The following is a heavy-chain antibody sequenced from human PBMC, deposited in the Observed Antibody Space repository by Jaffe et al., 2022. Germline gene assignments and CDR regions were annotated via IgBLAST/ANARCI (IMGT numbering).Heavy chain of an antibody. V-gene: IGHV3-74*01. CDR3: ARDGSSSWYDYYYYMDV. CDR1: GFTFSSYW. Sequence: EVQLVESGGGLVQPGGSLRLSCAASGFTFSSYWMHWVRQAPGKGLVWVSRINSDGSSTSYADSVKGRFTISRDNAKNTLYLQMNSLRAEDTAVYYCARDGSSSWYDYYYYMDVWGKGTTVTVSS. CDR2: INSDGSST. J-gene: IGHJ6*03. D-gene: IGHD6-13*01.